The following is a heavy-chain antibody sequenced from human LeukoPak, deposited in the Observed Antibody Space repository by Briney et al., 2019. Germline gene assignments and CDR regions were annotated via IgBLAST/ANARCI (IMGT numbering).Heavy chain of an antibody. CDR3: AREIRGYSYFDY. J-gene: IGHJ4*02. Sequence: GGSLRLSCAASGFTFSTYGMSWVRQAPGKGLEWVSAISSSGGNTYYADSVKGRLTISRDNAKNSLYLQMNSLRAEDTAVYYCAREIRGYSYFDYWGQGTLVTVSS. V-gene: IGHV3-23*01. CDR1: GFTFSTYG. D-gene: IGHD1-26*01. CDR2: ISSSGGNT.